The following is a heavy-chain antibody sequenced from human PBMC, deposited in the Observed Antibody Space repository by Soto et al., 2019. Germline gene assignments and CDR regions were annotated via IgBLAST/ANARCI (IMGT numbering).Heavy chain of an antibody. V-gene: IGHV4-61*01. CDR3: ARDGDGRMTTNPYYYNGMDV. J-gene: IGHJ6*02. CDR2: IFYTGRA. CDR1: GGSVSSGSYH. D-gene: IGHD4-4*01. Sequence: PSETLSLTCTVSGGSVSSGSYHWSWIRQPPGKGLEWIGYIFYTGRANYNASLKSRVSISLDTSNHQFSLKLSSVTAADTAVYYCARDGDGRMTTNPYYYNGMDVWGPGTTVTVSS.